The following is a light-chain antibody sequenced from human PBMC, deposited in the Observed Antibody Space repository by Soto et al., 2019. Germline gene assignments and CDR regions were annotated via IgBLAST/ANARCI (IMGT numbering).Light chain of an antibody. Sequence: EIVLTQSPATLSLSPGERATLSCRASQSVSSYLAWYQQKPGQAPRLLIYDASNRATGIPARFSGSGSGTXFTXXIXSXXPXDFAVYYCQQRSNWPPYTFGQGTKLEIK. CDR1: QSVSSY. CDR2: DAS. J-gene: IGKJ2*01. CDR3: QQRSNWPPYT. V-gene: IGKV3-11*01.